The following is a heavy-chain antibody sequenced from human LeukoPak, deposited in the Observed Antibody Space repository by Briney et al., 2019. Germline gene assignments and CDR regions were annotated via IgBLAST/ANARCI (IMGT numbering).Heavy chain of an antibody. CDR2: ISSSSSYI. D-gene: IGHD4-17*01. CDR3: ARDPHDYGLGY. J-gene: IGHJ4*02. CDR1: GFTFSSYS. V-gene: IGHV3-21*01. Sequence: GGSLRLSCAASGFTFSSYSMNWVRQAPGKGLEWVSSISSSSSYIYYADSAKGRFTISRDNAKNSLYLQMNSLRAEDTAVYYCARDPHDYGLGYWGQGTLATVSS.